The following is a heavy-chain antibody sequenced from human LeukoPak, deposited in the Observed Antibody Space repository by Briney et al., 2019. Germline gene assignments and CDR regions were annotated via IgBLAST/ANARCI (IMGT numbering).Heavy chain of an antibody. Sequence: SVKVSCRASGGTFSSYAISWVRQAPGQGLEWMGGSIPIFGTANYAQKFQGRVTITTDESTSTAYMELSSLRSEDTAVYYCARGGYSYGSWYWYFDLWGRGTLVTVSS. CDR1: GGTFSSYA. V-gene: IGHV1-69*05. CDR2: SIPIFGTA. D-gene: IGHD5-18*01. J-gene: IGHJ2*01. CDR3: ARGGYSYGSWYWYFDL.